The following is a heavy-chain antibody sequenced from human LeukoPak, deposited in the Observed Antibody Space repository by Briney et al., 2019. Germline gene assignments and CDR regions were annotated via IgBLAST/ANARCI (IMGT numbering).Heavy chain of an antibody. V-gene: IGHV1-8*01. J-gene: IGHJ6*02. Sequence: GASVKVSCKASGYTFTSYDINWVRQATGQGLEWMGWMNPNSGNTGYAQKFQGRVTMTRNTSISTAYMELSSLGSEDTAVYYCARVGAVADNYYYYGMDVWGQGTTVTVSS. CDR3: ARVGAVADNYYYYGMDV. CDR2: MNPNSGNT. D-gene: IGHD6-19*01. CDR1: GYTFTSYD.